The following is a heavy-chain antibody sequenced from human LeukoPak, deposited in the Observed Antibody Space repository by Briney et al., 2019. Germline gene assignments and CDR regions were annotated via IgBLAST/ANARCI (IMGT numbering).Heavy chain of an antibody. J-gene: IGHJ4*02. V-gene: IGHV1-69*06. Sequence: ASVKVSCKASGGTFSSYAISWVRQAPGQGLEWMGGIIPIFGTANYAQKFQGRVTITADTSTSTAYMELRSLRSDDTAVYYCAREYVGSGWSYFDYWGQGTLVTVSS. CDR1: GGTFSSYA. D-gene: IGHD6-19*01. CDR2: IIPIFGTA. CDR3: AREYVGSGWSYFDY.